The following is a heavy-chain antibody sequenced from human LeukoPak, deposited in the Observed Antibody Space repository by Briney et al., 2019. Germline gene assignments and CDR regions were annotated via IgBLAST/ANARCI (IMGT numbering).Heavy chain of an antibody. CDR2: ISTSNGNT. D-gene: IGHD2-15*01. V-gene: IGHV1-18*04. Sequence: ASVKVSCKASGYTFTGYYMHWVRQAPGQGLEWMGWISTSNGNTNYAQKLQGRVTMTTDTCTNTAYMELRSLRSDDTAVYYCAREYCRGGSCYNVDYWGQGTLVTVSS. J-gene: IGHJ4*02. CDR3: AREYCRGGSCYNVDY. CDR1: GYTFTGYY.